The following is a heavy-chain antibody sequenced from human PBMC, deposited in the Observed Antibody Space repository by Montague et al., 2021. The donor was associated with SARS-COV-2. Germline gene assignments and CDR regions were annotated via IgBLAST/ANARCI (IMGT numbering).Heavy chain of an antibody. CDR3: GKNRQRVPLKAPPDY. D-gene: IGHD1-1*01. Sequence: SLRLSCAASGFTFSSYGMSWLRQAPGKGLEWVSDLSGSGASTRYADSVNGRFTISRDNSKNTLCLQMNSLRAEDTAIYYCGKNRQRVPLKAPPDYWGQGTLVTVSS. CDR2: LSGSGAST. CDR1: GFTFSSYG. J-gene: IGHJ4*02. V-gene: IGHV3-23*01.